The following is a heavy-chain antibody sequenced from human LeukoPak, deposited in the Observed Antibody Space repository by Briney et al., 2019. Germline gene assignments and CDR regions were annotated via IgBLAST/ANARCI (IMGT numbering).Heavy chain of an antibody. J-gene: IGHJ4*02. Sequence: ASVKVSCKASVYTFTSYGISWVRQAPGQGLEWMGWISAYNGNTNYAQKLQGRVTMTTDTSTSTAYMELRSLRSDDTAVYYCARDRQGGIAAAGHFDYWGQGTLVTVSS. CDR2: ISAYNGNT. D-gene: IGHD6-13*01. V-gene: IGHV1-18*01. CDR1: VYTFTSYG. CDR3: ARDRQGGIAAAGHFDY.